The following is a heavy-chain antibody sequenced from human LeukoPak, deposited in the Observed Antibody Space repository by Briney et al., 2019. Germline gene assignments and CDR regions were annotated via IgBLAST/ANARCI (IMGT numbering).Heavy chain of an antibody. Sequence: SETLSLTCAVYGRSFSGYYWSWIRQPPGKGLEWIGEINHSGSTNYNPSLKSRVTISVDTSKNQFSLKLSSVTAADTAVYYCARGLWFDPWGQGTLVTVSS. J-gene: IGHJ5*02. V-gene: IGHV4-34*01. CDR2: INHSGST. CDR1: GRSFSGYY. CDR3: ARGLWFDP.